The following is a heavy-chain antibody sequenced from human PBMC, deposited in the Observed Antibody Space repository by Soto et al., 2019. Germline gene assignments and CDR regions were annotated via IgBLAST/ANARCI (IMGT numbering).Heavy chain of an antibody. CDR3: AKDRVGGVPDAFDI. CDR2: ISGSGTTA. D-gene: IGHD2-8*01. CDR1: GFTSTNYV. J-gene: IGHJ3*02. V-gene: IGHV3-23*01. Sequence: GGSLRLSCAASGFTSTNYVMDWVRQAPGKGLEWVSSISGSGTTAFYADSVKGRFIISRDSSKNTLYLQMNSLRAEDTALYYCAKDRVGGVPDAFDIWGQGTMVTVSS.